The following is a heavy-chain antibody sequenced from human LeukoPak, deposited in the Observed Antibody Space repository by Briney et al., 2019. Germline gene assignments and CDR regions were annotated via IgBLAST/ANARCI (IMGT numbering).Heavy chain of an antibody. CDR3: ARHSSGYYYSPFDY. V-gene: IGHV4-39*01. Sequence: SETLSFTCTVSGGSISSSSYYWGWIRQPPGKGLEWIGSIYNSGSTYHNPSLKSRVTISIDTSKNQFSLNLRSVTAADSAVYYCARHSSGYYYSPFDYWGQGRLVTVSS. CDR2: IYNSGST. J-gene: IGHJ4*02. CDR1: GGSISSSSYY. D-gene: IGHD3-22*01.